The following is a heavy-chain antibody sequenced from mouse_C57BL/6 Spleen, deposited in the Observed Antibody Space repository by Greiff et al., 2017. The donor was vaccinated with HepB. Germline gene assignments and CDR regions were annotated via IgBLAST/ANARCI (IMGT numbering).Heavy chain of an antibody. Sequence: QVQLKQSGAELARPGASVKLSCKASGYTFTSYGISWVKQRTGQGLEWIGEIYPRSGNTYYNEKFKGKATLTADKSSSTAYMELRSLTSEDSAVYFCAREDYYGSSYGAMDYWGQGTSVTVSS. D-gene: IGHD1-1*01. J-gene: IGHJ4*01. CDR2: IYPRSGNT. V-gene: IGHV1-81*01. CDR1: GYTFTSYG. CDR3: AREDYYGSSYGAMDY.